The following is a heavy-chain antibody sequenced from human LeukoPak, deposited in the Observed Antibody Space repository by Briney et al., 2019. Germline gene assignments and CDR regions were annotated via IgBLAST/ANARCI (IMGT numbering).Heavy chain of an antibody. V-gene: IGHV3-23*01. Sequence: GGSLRLSCAASGFTFSTYVMSWVRQTPGKGLERVSTISNSGGSTYNADSVKGRFTISRDNSKNTLYLQMNSLRAEDTAVYFCANSYTVTTSPFDYWGQGTLVSVSS. D-gene: IGHD4-17*01. CDR3: ANSYTVTTSPFDY. CDR2: ISNSGGST. J-gene: IGHJ4*02. CDR1: GFTFSTYV.